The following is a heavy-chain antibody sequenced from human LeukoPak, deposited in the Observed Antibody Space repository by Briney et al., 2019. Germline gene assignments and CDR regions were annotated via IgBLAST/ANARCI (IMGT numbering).Heavy chain of an antibody. J-gene: IGHJ4*02. Sequence: ASVKVSCKASGYTFTSYYMHWVRQAPGQGLEWMGIMNPSGGSTSYAQKFQGGVTMTRDTSTNTVYMELSSLRYEDTAVYYCARDRGGRRDFDYWGQGTLVTVSS. CDR3: ARDRGGRRDFDY. D-gene: IGHD1-26*01. CDR1: GYTFTSYY. CDR2: MNPSGGST. V-gene: IGHV1-46*01.